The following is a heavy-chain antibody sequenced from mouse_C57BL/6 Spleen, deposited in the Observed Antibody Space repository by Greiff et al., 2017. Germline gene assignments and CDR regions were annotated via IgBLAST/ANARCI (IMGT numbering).Heavy chain of an antibody. CDR3: ARRANWDVNYAMDY. V-gene: IGHV1-64*01. Sequence: VKLQQPGAELVKPGASVKLSCKASGYTFTSYWMHWVKQRPGQGLEWIGMIHPNSGSTNYNEKFKSKATLTVDKSSSTAYMQLSSLTSEDSAVYYCARRANWDVNYAMDYWGQGTSVTVSS. J-gene: IGHJ4*01. D-gene: IGHD4-1*01. CDR2: IHPNSGST. CDR1: GYTFTSYW.